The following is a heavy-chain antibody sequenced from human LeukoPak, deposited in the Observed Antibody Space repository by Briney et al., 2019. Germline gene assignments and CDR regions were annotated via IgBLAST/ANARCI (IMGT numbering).Heavy chain of an antibody. D-gene: IGHD3-10*01. CDR2: INHSGST. CDR3: ARVAGGYYDEYYFDY. V-gene: IGHV4-34*01. CDR1: GGSFSGYY. Sequence: PSETLSLTCAVYGGSFSGYYWSWIRQPPGKGLEWIGEINHSGSTNYNPSLKSRVTISVDTSKNQFSLKLSSVTAADTAVYYCARVAGGYYDEYYFDYWGQGTLVTVSS. J-gene: IGHJ4*02.